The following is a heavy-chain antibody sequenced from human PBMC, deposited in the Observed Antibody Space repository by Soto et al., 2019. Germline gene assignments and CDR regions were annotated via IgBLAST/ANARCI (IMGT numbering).Heavy chain of an antibody. Sequence: QVQLQESGPGLVKPSETLSVTCTVSGGSISTYYWSWIRQSPGKGLEWIGYTSYSGSTNYNPSLKSRVTISADTSKNQFTLKRSSVTAADTAVYYCAGSDCRSGSCPLVALWGRGTLVIVSS. J-gene: IGHJ2*01. CDR2: TSYSGST. CDR1: GGSISTYY. V-gene: IGHV4-59*01. D-gene: IGHD2-15*01. CDR3: AGSDCRSGSCPLVAL.